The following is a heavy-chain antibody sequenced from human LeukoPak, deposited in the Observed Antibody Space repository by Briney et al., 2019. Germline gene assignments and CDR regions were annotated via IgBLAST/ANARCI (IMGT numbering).Heavy chain of an antibody. Sequence: SETLSLTCTVSGGSISSYYWSWIRQPPGKGLEWIGYIYYSGSTNYNPSLKSRVTISVDTSKNQFSLKLSSVTAADRAVYYCARVWRGYYYMDVWGKGTTVTVSS. J-gene: IGHJ6*03. CDR3: ARVWRGYYYMDV. V-gene: IGHV4-59*01. CDR2: IYYSGST. CDR1: GGSISSYY.